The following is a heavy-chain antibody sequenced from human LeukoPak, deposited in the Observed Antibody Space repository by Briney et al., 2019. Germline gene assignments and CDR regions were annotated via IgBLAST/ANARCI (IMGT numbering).Heavy chain of an antibody. V-gene: IGHV4-39*07. Sequence: SETLSLTCTVSGGSISSTSYFWGWIRQPPGKGLEWIGEINHSGSTNYNPSLKSRVTISVDTSKNQFSLKLSSVTAADTAVYYCARTHRTIFGVVIIRFDPWGQGTLVTVSS. J-gene: IGHJ5*02. CDR2: INHSGST. CDR3: ARTHRTIFGVVIIRFDP. D-gene: IGHD3-3*01. CDR1: GGSISSTSYF.